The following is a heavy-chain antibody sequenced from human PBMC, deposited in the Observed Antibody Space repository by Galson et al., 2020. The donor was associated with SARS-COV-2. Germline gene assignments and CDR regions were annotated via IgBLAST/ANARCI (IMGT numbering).Heavy chain of an antibody. CDR3: ARAGWQLVPGAWYYYYYMDV. D-gene: IGHD6-6*01. CDR1: GGTFSSYA. Sequence: SVKVSCKASGGTFSSYAISWVRQAPGPGLVWMGGPIPIFGTANHDQQFQGRVTITADETTSTAYMELGSLRSEDTAVYYCARAGWQLVPGAWYYYYYMDVWGKGTTVTVSS. CDR2: PIPIFGTA. J-gene: IGHJ6*03. V-gene: IGHV1-69*13.